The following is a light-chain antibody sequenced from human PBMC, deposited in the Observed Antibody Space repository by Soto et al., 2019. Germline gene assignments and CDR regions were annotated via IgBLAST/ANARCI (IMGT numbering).Light chain of an antibody. CDR2: DAS. CDR1: QSVDSY. J-gene: IGKJ5*01. V-gene: IGKV3-11*01. Sequence: EIVLTQSPATLSLSPGERATLSCMASQSVDSYLAWYQQKPGQAPRLLIFDASNRAAGIPGRFSGSGSGTDFTLTISGLEPEDFAIYYCQQRLNWPLTYGQGTRLEIK. CDR3: QQRLNWPLT.